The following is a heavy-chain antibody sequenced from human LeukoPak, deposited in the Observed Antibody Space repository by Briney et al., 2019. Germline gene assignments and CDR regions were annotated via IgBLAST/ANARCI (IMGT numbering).Heavy chain of an antibody. CDR1: GGTFSSYA. J-gene: IGHJ4*02. V-gene: IGHV1-69*06. CDR2: IIPIFGTA. CDR3: ARAMIVTGPHDY. D-gene: IGHD3-22*01. Sequence: GASVKVSCKASGGTFSSYAISWVRQAPGQGLEWVGGIIPIFGTANYAQKFQGRVTITADKSTSTAYMELSSLRSEDTAVYYCARAMIVTGPHDYWGQGTLVTVSS.